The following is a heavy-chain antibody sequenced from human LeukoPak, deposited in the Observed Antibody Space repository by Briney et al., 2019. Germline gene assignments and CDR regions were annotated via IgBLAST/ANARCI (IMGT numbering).Heavy chain of an antibody. CDR2: IYSSGRT. J-gene: IGHJ4*02. Sequence: PSETLSLTCTVSGGSISGYFWAWIRRPAGEGLEWIGRIYSSGRTSYNLSLKSRVTMSVDMSKNQFSLRLSSVTAADTAVYYCATENPPLPGYWGQGTLVTVSS. CDR3: ATENPPLPGY. D-gene: IGHD2/OR15-2a*01. CDR1: GGSISGYF. V-gene: IGHV4-4*07.